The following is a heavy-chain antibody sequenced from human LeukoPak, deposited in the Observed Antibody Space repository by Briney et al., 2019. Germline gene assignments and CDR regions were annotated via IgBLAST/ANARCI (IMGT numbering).Heavy chain of an antibody. CDR1: GYTFTSYY. V-gene: IGHV1-46*01. CDR3: ARGARFSYCGGDCYGGFDY. CDR2: INPSGGST. J-gene: IGHJ4*02. D-gene: IGHD2-21*02. Sequence: ASVKVSCKASGYTFTSYYMHWVRQAPGQGLEWMGIINPSGGSTSYAQKFQGRVTMTRDTSTSTVYMELSSLRSEDTAVYYCARGARFSYCGGDCYGGFDYWGQGTLVTVSS.